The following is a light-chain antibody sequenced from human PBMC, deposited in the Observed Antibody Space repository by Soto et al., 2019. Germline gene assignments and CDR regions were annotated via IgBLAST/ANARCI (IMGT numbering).Light chain of an antibody. CDR1: QSVSSY. CDR3: QQYGSSPWT. V-gene: IGKV3-11*01. Sequence: EIVLTQSPATLSLSPGERATLSCRASQSVSSYLAWYQQKPGQAPRLLIYDASKRATGIPARFSGSGSGTDFTLTISSLEPEDFAVYCCQQYGSSPWTFGQGTKVEIK. J-gene: IGKJ1*01. CDR2: DAS.